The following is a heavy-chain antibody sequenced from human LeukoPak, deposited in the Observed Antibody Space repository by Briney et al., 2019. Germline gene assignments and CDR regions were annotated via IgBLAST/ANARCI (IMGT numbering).Heavy chain of an antibody. CDR2: IAHHGNNK. CDR3: AKDGSWSCTD. V-gene: IGHV3-30*02. J-gene: IGHJ4*02. CDR1: GFTFSSSA. D-gene: IGHD2-8*02. Sequence: GGSLTLSCGASGFTFSSSAMHWLRQGPGKGLEWVAYIAHHGNNKYYADSVKGRFTISRDNSKGSLYLQMNCLRAGDTAVYYCAKDGSWSCTDWGQGTLVRVSS.